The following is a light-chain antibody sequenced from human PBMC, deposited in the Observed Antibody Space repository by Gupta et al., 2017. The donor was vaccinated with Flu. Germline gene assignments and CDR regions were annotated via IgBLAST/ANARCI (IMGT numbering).Light chain of an antibody. CDR3: GTWDSSLSAWV. J-gene: IGLJ3*02. V-gene: IGLV1-51*01. CDR1: SSNIANNF. Sequence: QSLLTQPPSVSAAPGQRVTISSPGGSSNIANNFVSWYQHLPGTGPKVLISDNNKRPSGIPDRFSGSKSGTSATLGITGLQTGDEADYYCGTWDSSLSAWVFGGGTKLTVL. CDR2: DNN.